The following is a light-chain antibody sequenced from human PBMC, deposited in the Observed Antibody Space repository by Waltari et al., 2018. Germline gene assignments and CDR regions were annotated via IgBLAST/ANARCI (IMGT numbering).Light chain of an antibody. J-gene: IGLJ2*01. Sequence: QSALTQHASVSGSPGQSITISCTGTGSAVGGYNYVSWYQQHPGKAPKLMIYDVTKRPSGVSNRFSGSKSGNTASLTISGLQAEDEADYYCSSYTSSNNLVFGGGTKLTVL. V-gene: IGLV2-14*03. CDR3: SSYTSSNNLV. CDR2: DVT. CDR1: GSAVGGYNY.